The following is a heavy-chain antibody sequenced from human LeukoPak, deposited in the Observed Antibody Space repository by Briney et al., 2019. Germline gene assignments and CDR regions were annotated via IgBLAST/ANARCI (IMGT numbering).Heavy chain of an antibody. J-gene: IGHJ5*02. CDR3: ARVLYYYDSSGDNWFDP. Sequence: PSETLSLTCTVSGGSISSSSYYWGWIRQPPGKGLEWIGSIYYSGSTYYNPSLKSRVTISVDTSKNQFSLKLSSVTAADTAMYYCARVLYYYDSSGDNWFDPWGRGTLVTVSS. CDR1: GGSISSSSYY. V-gene: IGHV4-39*01. CDR2: IYYSGST. D-gene: IGHD3-22*01.